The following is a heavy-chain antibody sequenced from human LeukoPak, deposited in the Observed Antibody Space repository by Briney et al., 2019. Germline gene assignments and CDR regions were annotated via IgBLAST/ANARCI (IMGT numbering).Heavy chain of an antibody. J-gene: IGHJ4*02. D-gene: IGHD6-13*01. CDR2: IYHSGST. Sequence: SETLSLTCTVSGYSISSGYYWGWIRQPPGKGLEWIGSIYHSGSTYYNPSLKSRVTISVDTSKNQFSLKLSSVTAADTAVYYCARQGHSSSWYFDYWGQGTLVTVSS. V-gene: IGHV4-38-2*02. CDR1: GYSISSGYY. CDR3: ARQGHSSSWYFDY.